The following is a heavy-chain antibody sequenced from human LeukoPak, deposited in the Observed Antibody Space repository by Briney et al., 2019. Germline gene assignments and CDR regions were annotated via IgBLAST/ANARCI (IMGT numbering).Heavy chain of an antibody. J-gene: IGHJ4*02. CDR2: ISYDGSNE. D-gene: IGHD3-10*01. V-gene: IGHV3-30-3*01. CDR3: ARVGYYSSGPFSYFDY. CDR1: GFTFCRFA. Sequence: PGGTLRLYSAAAGFTFCRFAMHWGRQAPGKGLSWVTVISYDGSNEYYAESVKGRFTISRDSSENTLYLEMNSLRVEDTAVYYCARVGYYSSGPFSYFDYWGQGTLVTVSS.